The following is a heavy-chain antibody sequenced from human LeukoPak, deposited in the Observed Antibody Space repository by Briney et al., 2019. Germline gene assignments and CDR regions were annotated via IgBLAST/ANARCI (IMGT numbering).Heavy chain of an antibody. D-gene: IGHD3-22*01. V-gene: IGHV3-11*04. Sequence: GGSLRLSCAASGFTFSDYYMSWIRQAPGKGLEWVSYISSNGSTIYYADSVKGRFTISRDNAKNSLYLQMNSLRAEDTAVYCCARNYYDSSGYYYEIYYYYMDVWGKGTTVTVSS. CDR2: ISSNGSTI. J-gene: IGHJ6*03. CDR1: GFTFSDYY. CDR3: ARNYYDSSGYYYEIYYYYMDV.